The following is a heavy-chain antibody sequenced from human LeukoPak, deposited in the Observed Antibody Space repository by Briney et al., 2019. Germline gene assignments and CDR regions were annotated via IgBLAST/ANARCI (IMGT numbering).Heavy chain of an antibody. CDR3: ARVAALGHFDY. Sequence: TSETLSLTCTVSGGSISSYYWSWIRQPPGKGLEWIGYIYSSGSTNYNPSLKSRLTISVDTSKNQFSLKLSSVTAADTAVYYCARVAALGHFDYWGQGTLVTVSS. V-gene: IGHV4-59*01. CDR2: IYSSGST. J-gene: IGHJ4*02. D-gene: IGHD3-16*01. CDR1: GGSISSYY.